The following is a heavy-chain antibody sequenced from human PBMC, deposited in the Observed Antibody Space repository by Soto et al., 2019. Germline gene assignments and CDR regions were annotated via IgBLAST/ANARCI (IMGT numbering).Heavy chain of an antibody. CDR2: IYYSGST. V-gene: IGHV4-59*01. D-gene: IGHD6-19*01. J-gene: IGHJ4*02. Sequence: QVQLQESGPGLVKPSETLSLTCTVSGGSISGNYWSWLRQPPGQGLEWIGYIYYSGSTNYNPSLKSRVTMSLDTSKNQFSLRLTSVTAADTAVYYCARPYNSGWFYFDYWGQGTQVTVSS. CDR1: GGSISGNY. CDR3: ARPYNSGWFYFDY.